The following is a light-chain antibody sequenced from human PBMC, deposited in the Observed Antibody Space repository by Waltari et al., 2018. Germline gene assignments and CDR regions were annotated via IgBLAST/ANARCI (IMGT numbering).Light chain of an antibody. Sequence: QSVLTQPPSVSAAPGQTVTISCSGSSSNIGSNYVSWYQHLPRTAPKVLIYNNKERLSGIPDRFSGSPSGTSATLVIAGLQTGDEADYYCATWDTSLGDLWVFGGGTRLTVL. CDR1: SSNIGSNY. J-gene: IGLJ3*02. V-gene: IGLV1-51*01. CDR3: ATWDTSLGDLWV. CDR2: NNK.